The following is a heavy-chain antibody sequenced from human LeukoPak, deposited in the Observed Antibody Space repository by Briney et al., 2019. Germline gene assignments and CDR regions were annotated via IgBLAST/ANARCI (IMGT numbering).Heavy chain of an antibody. CDR1: GFTFSSSS. CDR2: ISSDGTST. J-gene: IGHJ4*02. V-gene: IGHV3-74*01. D-gene: IGHD6-13*01. CDR3: ARVRSSSWFDY. Sequence: GGSLRLSCSASGFTFSSSSMHWVRRAPGKGLVWVSRISSDGTSTNCADSVKGRFIISRDNAKNTLYLQMNCLRAEDTAVYFCARVRSSSWFDYWGQGTLVAVSS.